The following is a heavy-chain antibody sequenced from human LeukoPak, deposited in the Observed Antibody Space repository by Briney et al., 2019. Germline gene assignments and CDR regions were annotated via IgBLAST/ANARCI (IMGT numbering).Heavy chain of an antibody. CDR3: ARVGPVGTDAFDI. Sequence: GGSLRLPCEASGFTFSSSWMHWVRQTPGKGPVWVSRINTDGSSTSYADSVRGRFTISRDNAKNTLYLQMNSLRAEDTAVYNCARVGPVGTDAFDIWGQGTMVTVSS. CDR2: INTDGSST. J-gene: IGHJ3*02. D-gene: IGHD1-26*01. V-gene: IGHV3-74*01. CDR1: GFTFSSSW.